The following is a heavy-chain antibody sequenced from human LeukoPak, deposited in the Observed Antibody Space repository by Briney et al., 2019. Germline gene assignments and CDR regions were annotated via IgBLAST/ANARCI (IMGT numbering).Heavy chain of an antibody. Sequence: PGGSLRLSCAASGFTFSSYWMSWVRQAPGKGLKWVANIKQDGSEKYYVDSVKGRFTISRDNAKNSLYLQMNSLRAEDTAVYYCARDGRWFGELLFASYDYWGQGTLVTVSS. D-gene: IGHD3-10*01. V-gene: IGHV3-7*03. CDR3: ARDGRWFGELLFASYDY. CDR2: IKQDGSEK. J-gene: IGHJ4*02. CDR1: GFTFSSYW.